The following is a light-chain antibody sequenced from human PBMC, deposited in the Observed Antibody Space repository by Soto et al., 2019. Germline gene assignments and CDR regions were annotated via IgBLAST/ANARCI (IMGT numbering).Light chain of an antibody. CDR3: RQSYSTTWT. CDR1: QGISSY. J-gene: IGKJ1*01. Sequence: AIQMTQSPSSLSASTGDRVTITCRASQGISSYLAWYQQKPGKAPKLLIYAASTLQSGVPSRFSGSGSGTDFTLTISSLQPEDFATYSCRQSYSTTWTFGQGTKVDIK. V-gene: IGKV1-8*01. CDR2: AAS.